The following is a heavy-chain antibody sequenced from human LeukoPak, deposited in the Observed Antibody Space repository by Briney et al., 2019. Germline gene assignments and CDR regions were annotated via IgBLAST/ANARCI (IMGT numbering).Heavy chain of an antibody. J-gene: IGHJ3*02. Sequence: ASVKVSCKASGYTFTSYGISWVRQAPGQGLEWMGWISAYNGNTNYAQKLQGRVTMTTDTSTSTAYMELRSLRSDDTAVYYCARGDETYYYDSSGSGGAFDIRGQGTMVTVSS. CDR1: GYTFTSYG. CDR3: ARGDETYYYDSSGSGGAFDI. CDR2: ISAYNGNT. D-gene: IGHD3-22*01. V-gene: IGHV1-18*01.